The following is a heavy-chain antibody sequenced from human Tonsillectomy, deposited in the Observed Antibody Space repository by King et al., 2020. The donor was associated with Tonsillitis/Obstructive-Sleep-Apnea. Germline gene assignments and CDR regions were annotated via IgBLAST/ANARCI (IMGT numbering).Heavy chain of an antibody. Sequence: QLVQSGAEVKKPGESLKISCKGSEYNFTSYWIGWVRQMPGKGLEWMGIIYPGDSDTSYSPSFQGQVTISADKSISTAYLQWSSLKASDTAMYYCARHGDDILTGYYNYYYMDVWGKGTTVTVSS. D-gene: IGHD3-9*01. J-gene: IGHJ6*03. CDR3: ARHGDDILTGYYNYYYMDV. CDR1: EYNFTSYW. CDR2: IYPGDSDT. V-gene: IGHV5-51*01.